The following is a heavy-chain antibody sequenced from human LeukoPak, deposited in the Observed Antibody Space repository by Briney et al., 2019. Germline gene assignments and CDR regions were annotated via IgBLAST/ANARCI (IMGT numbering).Heavy chain of an antibody. CDR2: IFSDGST. Sequence: GGSLRLSRAASGFTVSSNYMSWVRQAPGKGLEWVSVIFSDGSTYYADSVKGRFTISRDNSKNTVYLQMNSLRADDTAVYYCARDSGGSGCFNYWGQGTLVTVSS. CDR1: GFTVSSNY. D-gene: IGHD6-19*01. V-gene: IGHV3-53*01. J-gene: IGHJ4*02. CDR3: ARDSGGSGCFNY.